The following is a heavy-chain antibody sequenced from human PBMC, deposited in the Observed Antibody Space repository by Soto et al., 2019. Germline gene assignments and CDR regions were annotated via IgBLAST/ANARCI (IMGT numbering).Heavy chain of an antibody. CDR3: ARDPIEFIVSCAGVNQDLISF. Sequence: GGSLILSCAASGFTFSSYAMHWVRQAPGKGLEWVAVISYDGSNKYYADSVKGRFTISRDNSKNTLYLQMNSLRAEDTAVYYCARDPIEFIVSCAGVNQDLISFCGQG. D-gene: IGHD1-26*01. CDR2: ISYDGSNK. V-gene: IGHV3-30-3*01. CDR1: GFTFSSYA. J-gene: IGHJ3*01.